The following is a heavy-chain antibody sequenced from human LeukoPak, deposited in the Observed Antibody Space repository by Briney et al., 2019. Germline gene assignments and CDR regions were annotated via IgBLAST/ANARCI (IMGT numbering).Heavy chain of an antibody. CDR2: INQDGSEK. J-gene: IGHJ3*02. D-gene: IGHD6-13*01. CDR1: GFTFSGYW. V-gene: IGHV3-7*01. CDR3: ARQTAAATVHAFHI. Sequence: PGGSLRLSCAASGFTFSGYWMYWVRQAPGKGLEWVANINQDGSEKYYVDSLKGRFTISRDNAKNSLYLQMNSLRAEDTALYYCARQTAAATVHAFHIWGQGTVVTVSS.